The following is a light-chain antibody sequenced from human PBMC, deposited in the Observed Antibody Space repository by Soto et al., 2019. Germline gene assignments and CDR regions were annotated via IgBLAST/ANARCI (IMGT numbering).Light chain of an antibody. CDR3: QQYNTNPWT. CDR2: DAS. J-gene: IGKJ1*01. CDR1: QSIRTW. V-gene: IGKV1-5*01. Sequence: DIQMTQSPSTLSASVGDRVTITCRASQSIRTWLAWYQQKPGKAPKLLIYDASSLKSGVPSRFSGGGSGTEFTLTISSLQPYDFTTYYCQQYNTNPWTFGQGTKVYIK.